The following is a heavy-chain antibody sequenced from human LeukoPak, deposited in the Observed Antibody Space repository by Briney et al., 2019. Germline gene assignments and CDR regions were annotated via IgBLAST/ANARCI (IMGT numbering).Heavy chain of an antibody. CDR2: IQYDGSNQ. CDR3: AKVAMTDAFDI. V-gene: IGHV3-30*02. J-gene: IGHJ3*02. CDR1: GFSFSSYG. D-gene: IGHD2-2*01. Sequence: GGSLRLSCAGSGFSFSSYGMHWVRQAPGKGLEWVAFIQYDGSNQHYIDSVNGRFTISRDNSKNTLYLQMNSLRAEDTAVYYCAKVAMTDAFDIWGQGTMVTVSS.